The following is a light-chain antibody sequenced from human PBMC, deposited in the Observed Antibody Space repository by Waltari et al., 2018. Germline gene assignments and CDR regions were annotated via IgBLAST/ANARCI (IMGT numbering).Light chain of an antibody. J-gene: IGKJ4*01. CDR2: WAS. CDR3: QQYYSTPPS. CDR1: QSSLYSSNNKNY. V-gene: IGKV4-1*01. Sequence: DIVMTQSPDSLAVSLGERDTIDCKSSQSSLYSSNNKNYLAWYQRKPGQPPKLLIYWASTRESGVPDRFSGSGSGTDFTLTISSLQAEDVAVYYCQQYYSTPPSFGGGTKVEIK.